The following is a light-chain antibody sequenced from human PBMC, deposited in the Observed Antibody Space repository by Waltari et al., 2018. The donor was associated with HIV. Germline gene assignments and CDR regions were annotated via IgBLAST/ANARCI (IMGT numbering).Light chain of an antibody. J-gene: IGLJ2*01. Sequence: SYELTQPPSVSVSPGQTARITCSGDALTKQYAYWYQQKAGQAPILVIYKDSERPSGIPERFSVSSSGTTGTLTISGVQAIDEADYYCQSADSSGTYVVFGGGTKLTVL. CDR2: KDS. CDR3: QSADSSGTYVV. CDR1: ALTKQY. V-gene: IGLV3-25*03.